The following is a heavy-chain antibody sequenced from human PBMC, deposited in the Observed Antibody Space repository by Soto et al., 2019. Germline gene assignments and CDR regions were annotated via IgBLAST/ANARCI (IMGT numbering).Heavy chain of an antibody. J-gene: IGHJ6*02. CDR2: IIPIFGTA. Sequence: SVKVSCKASGGTFSSYAISWVRQAPGQGLEWMGGIIPIFGTANYAQKFQGRVTITADESTSTAYMELSSLRSEDTAVYYCARGEGTTFAYYYYGMDVWGQGTTVTVSS. CDR3: ARGEGTTFAYYYYGMDV. V-gene: IGHV1-69*13. CDR1: GGTFSSYA. D-gene: IGHD1-7*01.